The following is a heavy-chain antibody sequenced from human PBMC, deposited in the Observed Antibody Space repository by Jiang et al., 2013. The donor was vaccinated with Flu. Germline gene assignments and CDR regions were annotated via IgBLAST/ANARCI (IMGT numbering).Heavy chain of an antibody. CDR2: INPSGGST. V-gene: IGHV1-46*01. Sequence: GAEVKKPGASVKVSCKASGYTFTSYYMHWVRQAPGQGLEWMGIINPSGGSTSYAQKFQGRVTMTRDTSTSTVYMELSSLRSEDTAVYYCARGLTYYYDSSGYTYYFDYWGQGTLVTVSS. D-gene: IGHD3-22*01. J-gene: IGHJ4*02. CDR1: GYTFTSYY. CDR3: ARGLTYYYDSSGYTYYFDY.